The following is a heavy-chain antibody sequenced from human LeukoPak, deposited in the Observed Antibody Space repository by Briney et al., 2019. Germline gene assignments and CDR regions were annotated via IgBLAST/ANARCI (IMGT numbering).Heavy chain of an antibody. CDR1: GFTFSSYE. Sequence: GGSLRLSCAASGFTFSSYEMNWVRQAPGKGLEWVSYISSGDSTIYYADSVKGRFTISRDNAKNSLFLQMSSLRAEDTAVYYCARDAMVRGVLIDYWGQGTLVTVSS. D-gene: IGHD3-10*01. V-gene: IGHV3-48*03. J-gene: IGHJ4*02. CDR2: ISSGDSTI. CDR3: ARDAMVRGVLIDY.